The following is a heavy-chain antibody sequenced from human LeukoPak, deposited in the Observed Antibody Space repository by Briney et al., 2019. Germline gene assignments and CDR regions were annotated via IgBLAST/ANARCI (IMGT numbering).Heavy chain of an antibody. Sequence: ASVKVSCKASGYTFTSYDISWVRQAPGQGLEWMGWISAYNGNTNYAQKFQGRVTMTTDTSTSTAYMELRSLRSDDTAVYYCARTSQWELLKYAFDIWGQGTMVTVSS. CDR3: ARTSQWELLKYAFDI. CDR2: ISAYNGNT. D-gene: IGHD1-26*01. CDR1: GYTFTSYD. V-gene: IGHV1-18*01. J-gene: IGHJ3*02.